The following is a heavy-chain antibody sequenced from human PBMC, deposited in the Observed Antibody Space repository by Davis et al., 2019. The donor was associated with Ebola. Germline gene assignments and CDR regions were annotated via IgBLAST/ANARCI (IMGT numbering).Heavy chain of an antibody. CDR3: AMSGSYYYGMDV. Sequence: ASVKVSCKASGYTFTSYAMHWVRQAPGQRLEWMGWINAGNGNTKYSQKFQGRVTITRDTSESTAYMELSSLRSEDTAVYYCAMSGSYYYGMDVWGQGTTVTVSS. J-gene: IGHJ6*02. CDR1: GYTFTSYA. V-gene: IGHV1-3*01. D-gene: IGHD1-26*01. CDR2: INAGNGNT.